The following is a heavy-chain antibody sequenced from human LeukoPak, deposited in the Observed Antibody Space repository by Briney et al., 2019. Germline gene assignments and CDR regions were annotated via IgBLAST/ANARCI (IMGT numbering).Heavy chain of an antibody. D-gene: IGHD3-10*01. CDR2: INSDGRSI. V-gene: IGHV3-74*01. CDR1: GFTFSSYW. Sequence: GGSLRLSCAASGFTFSSYWMHWVRQGPGKGLVWVSRINSDGRSISYADSVKGRFTISRDNAKNTLYLQMNSLRAEDTAVYYCARDFYYGSGSLDQWGQGTLVTVSS. J-gene: IGHJ4*02. CDR3: ARDFYYGSGSLDQ.